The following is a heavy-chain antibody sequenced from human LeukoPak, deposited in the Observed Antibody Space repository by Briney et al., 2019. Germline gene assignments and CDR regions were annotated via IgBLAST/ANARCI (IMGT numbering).Heavy chain of an antibody. D-gene: IGHD3-10*01. CDR2: ISGSGGST. Sequence: GGSLRLSCAASGFTFSSYAMSWVRQAPGKGLEWVPAISGSGGSTYYADSVKGRFTISRDNSKNTLYLQMNSLRAEDTAVYYCAKGALWFGELFSYGMDVWGQGTTVTVSS. V-gene: IGHV3-23*01. J-gene: IGHJ6*02. CDR1: GFTFSSYA. CDR3: AKGALWFGELFSYGMDV.